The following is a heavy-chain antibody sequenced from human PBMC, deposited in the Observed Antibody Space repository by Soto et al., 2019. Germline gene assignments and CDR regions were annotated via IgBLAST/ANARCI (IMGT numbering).Heavy chain of an antibody. CDR3: VKDIPYGDYDDY. Sequence: VGSLILCCSASGFTFSSYGRRWVRPAPGKGLEYVSAISSNGGSTYYADSVKGRFTISRDNSKNTLYLQMSSLRAEDTAVYYCVKDIPYGDYDDYWGQGTLVTVSS. D-gene: IGHD4-17*01. CDR2: ISSNGGST. J-gene: IGHJ4*02. V-gene: IGHV3-64D*06. CDR1: GFTFSSYG.